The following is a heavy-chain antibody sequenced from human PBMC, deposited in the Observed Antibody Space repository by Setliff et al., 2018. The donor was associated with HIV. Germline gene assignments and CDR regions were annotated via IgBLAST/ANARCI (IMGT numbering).Heavy chain of an antibody. D-gene: IGHD3-10*01. CDR2: ISSSSSYT. CDR3: AISNSGSYSPQALDY. Sequence: LRLSCAASGFTVSSNYMTWVRQAPGKGLEWVSYISSSSSYTNYADSVKGRFTISRDNSKKTLYVQMNSLRAEDTAVYYCAISNSGSYSPQALDYWGQGTLVTVSS. V-gene: IGHV3-11*03. CDR1: GFTVSSNY. J-gene: IGHJ4*02.